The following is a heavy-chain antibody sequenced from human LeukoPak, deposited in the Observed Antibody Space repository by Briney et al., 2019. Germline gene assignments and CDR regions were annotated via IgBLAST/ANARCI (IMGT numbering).Heavy chain of an antibody. CDR3: ARDLSRITMVRGAPGGY. D-gene: IGHD3-10*01. CDR2: INAGNGNT. CDR1: GYTFTSYA. Sequence: ASVKVSCKASGYTFTSYAMHWVRQAPGQRLEWMGWINAGNGNTKYSQKFQGRVTITRDTSASTAYTELSSLRSEDTAVYYCARDLSRITMVRGAPGGYWGQGTLVTVSS. V-gene: IGHV1-3*01. J-gene: IGHJ4*02.